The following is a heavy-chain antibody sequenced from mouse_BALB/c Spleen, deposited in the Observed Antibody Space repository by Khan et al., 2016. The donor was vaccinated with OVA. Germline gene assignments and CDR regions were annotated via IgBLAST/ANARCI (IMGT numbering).Heavy chain of an antibody. J-gene: IGHJ3*01. CDR1: GYSITSDFA. Sequence: EVQLVESGPGLVKPSQSLSLTCTVTGYSITSDFAWNWIRQFPGNILEWMGYISYSGSTTYNPSLKSRISITRDTSKNQFFLQLNSVTTEDTATYYCARWFTYWGQGTLVTVSA. CDR3: ARWFTY. V-gene: IGHV3-2*02. CDR2: ISYSGST.